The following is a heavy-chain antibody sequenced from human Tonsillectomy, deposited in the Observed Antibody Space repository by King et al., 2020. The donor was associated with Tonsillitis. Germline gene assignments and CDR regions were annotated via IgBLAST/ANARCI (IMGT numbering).Heavy chain of an antibody. CDR2: INHSGST. V-gene: IGHV4-34*01. J-gene: IGHJ4*02. Sequence: VQLQQWGAGLLKPSETLSLTCAVYGGSFSGYYWSWIRQPPGKGLEWIGEINHSGSTNYNPSLKSRVTISVDTSKNQFSLKLSSVNAADTAVYYCARGWRVDYDKAPSPQGGRDYWGQGTLVTVSS. CDR1: GGSFSGYY. CDR3: ARGWRVDYDKAPSPQGGRDY. D-gene: IGHD3-22*01.